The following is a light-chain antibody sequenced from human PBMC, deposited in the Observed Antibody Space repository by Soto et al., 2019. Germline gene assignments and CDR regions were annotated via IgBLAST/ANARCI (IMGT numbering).Light chain of an antibody. CDR3: QPYNSYSEA. CDR2: KAS. V-gene: IGKV1-5*03. J-gene: IGKJ1*01. Sequence: DIQMTQSPSTLSGSVGDRFTITCRASQTISSWLAWYQQKPGKAPKLLIYKASTLKSGVPSRFSGSGSGTEFTLTISSLQPDDFATYYCQPYNSYSEAFGQGTQVEIK. CDR1: QTISSW.